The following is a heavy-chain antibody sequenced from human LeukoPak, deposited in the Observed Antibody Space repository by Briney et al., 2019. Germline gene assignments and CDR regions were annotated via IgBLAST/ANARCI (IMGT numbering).Heavy chain of an antibody. V-gene: IGHV5-51*01. Sequence: GESLKISCKGSGYSFTSYWIGWVRQMPGKGLEWMGIIYPDDSDTRYSPSFQGQVTISADKSISTAYLQWSSLKASDTAMYYCARQVGVAAADPSYYYYGMDVWGQGTTVTVSS. CDR3: ARQVGVAAADPSYYYYGMDV. D-gene: IGHD6-13*01. CDR1: GYSFTSYW. J-gene: IGHJ6*02. CDR2: IYPDDSDT.